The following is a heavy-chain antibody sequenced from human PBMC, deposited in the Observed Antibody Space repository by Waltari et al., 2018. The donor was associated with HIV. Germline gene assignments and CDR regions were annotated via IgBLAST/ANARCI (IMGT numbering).Heavy chain of an antibody. D-gene: IGHD3-10*01. J-gene: IGHJ6*02. CDR1: GGSVSSGSYY. CDR2: IYYSGST. CDR3: ARGRYYYGSGSYPSYYYYGMDV. V-gene: IGHV4-61*01. Sequence: QVQLQESGPGLVKPSETLSLTCTVSGGSVSSGSYYWSWIRQPPGKGLEWIGYIYYSGSTNYNPSLKSRVTRSVDTSKNQFSLKLSSVTAADTAMYYCARGRYYYGSGSYPSYYYYGMDVWGQGTTVTVSS.